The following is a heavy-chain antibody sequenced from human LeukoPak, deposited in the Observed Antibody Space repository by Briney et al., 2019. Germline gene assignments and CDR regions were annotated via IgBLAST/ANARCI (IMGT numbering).Heavy chain of an antibody. CDR2: IKQDGSQK. CDR1: GFTFSTYN. V-gene: IGHV3-7*01. D-gene: IGHD2-21*01. Sequence: PGGSLRLPCAASGFTFSTYNMNWVRQAPGKGLEYVANIKQDGSQKYYVDSVKGRFTISRDNTENSLYLQMNYLTTDDTAVYYCARDRRVGGWGGAFDIWGQGTKVTVSS. J-gene: IGHJ3*02. CDR3: ARDRRVGGWGGAFDI.